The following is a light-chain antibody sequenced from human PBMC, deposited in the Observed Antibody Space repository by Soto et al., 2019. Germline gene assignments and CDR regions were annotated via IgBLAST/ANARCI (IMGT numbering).Light chain of an antibody. CDR1: SSDVGGYNY. CDR2: DVS. Sequence: QSALTQPASVSGSPGQSITISCTGTSSDVGGYNYVSWYQQHPGKAPKLMIYDVSNRPSGVSNRFSGSKSGNTASLTISGLQAEEEADYYCSSYTSSSTPLGVFGTGTKVTVL. V-gene: IGLV2-14*01. CDR3: SSYTSSSTPLGV. J-gene: IGLJ1*01.